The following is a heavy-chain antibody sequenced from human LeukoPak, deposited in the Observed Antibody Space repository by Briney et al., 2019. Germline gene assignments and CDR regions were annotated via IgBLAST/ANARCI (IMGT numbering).Heavy chain of an antibody. CDR1: GGSISSYY. Sequence: SETLSLTCTVSGGSISSYYWSWIRQPAGKGLEWIGRIYTSGSTNYNPSLKSRVTMSVDTSKNQFSLKLSSVTAADTAVYYCAREVDSSSWYVPYNWFDPWGQGTLVTVSS. D-gene: IGHD6-13*01. J-gene: IGHJ5*02. CDR3: AREVDSSSWYVPYNWFDP. V-gene: IGHV4-4*07. CDR2: IYTSGST.